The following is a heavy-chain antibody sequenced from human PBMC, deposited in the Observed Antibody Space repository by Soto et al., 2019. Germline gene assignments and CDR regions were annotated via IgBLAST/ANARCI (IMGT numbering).Heavy chain of an antibody. V-gene: IGHV3-23*01. CDR3: AKPKWFGELPFDP. J-gene: IGHJ5*02. Sequence: GGSLRLSCAASGFSFSTSSMAWVRQAPGKGLEWVSAISGSGGSTYYADSVKGRFTISRDNSKNTLYLQMNSLRAEDTAVYYCAKPKWFGELPFDPWGQGTLVTVSS. D-gene: IGHD3-10*01. CDR2: ISGSGGST. CDR1: GFSFSTSS.